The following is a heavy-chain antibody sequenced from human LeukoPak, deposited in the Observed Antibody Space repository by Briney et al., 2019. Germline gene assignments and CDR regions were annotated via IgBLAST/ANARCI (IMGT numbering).Heavy chain of an antibody. CDR2: IYTSGST. D-gene: IGHD6-19*01. CDR3: ARDRVTGAVAATPGEDFDY. CDR1: GGSISSGSYY. V-gene: IGHV4-61*02. Sequence: SETLSLTCTVSGGSISSGSYYWSWIRQPAGKGLEWIGRIYTSGSTNYNPSLKSRVTISVDTSKNQFSLKLSSVTAADTAVYYCARDRVTGAVAATPGEDFDYWGQGTLVTVSS. J-gene: IGHJ4*02.